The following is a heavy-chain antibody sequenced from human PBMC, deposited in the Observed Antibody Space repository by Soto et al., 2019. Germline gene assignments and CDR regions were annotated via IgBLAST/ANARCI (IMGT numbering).Heavy chain of an antibody. D-gene: IGHD2-21*02. CDR2: INPSGSSS. CDR1: GYTFTNQW. Sequence: QVQPVQSGAEVKKPGASVKVSCKASGYTFTNQWIQWVRQAPGQGLEWMGVINPSGSSSLYAQKIQGRVTLARDTSTNNVYMEPSRLTSEDTAVYYCARYQSVNDRYWWFDHWGQGTLVTVSS. J-gene: IGHJ5*02. V-gene: IGHV1-46*01. CDR3: ARYQSVNDRYWWFDH.